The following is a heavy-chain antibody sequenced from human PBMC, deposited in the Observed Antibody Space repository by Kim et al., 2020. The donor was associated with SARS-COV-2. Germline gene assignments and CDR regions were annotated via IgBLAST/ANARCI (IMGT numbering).Heavy chain of an antibody. CDR3: ARDGGSWPGYCSSTSCYDYYMDV. J-gene: IGHJ6*03. CDR1: GGSISSGGYY. D-gene: IGHD2-2*01. Sequence: SETLSLTCTVSGGSISSGGYYWSWIRQHPGKGLEWIGYIYYSGSTYYNPSLKSRVTISVDTSKNQFSLMLSSVTAADTAVYYCARDGGSWPGYCSSTSCYDYYMDVWGKGTTVTVSS. CDR2: IYYSGST. V-gene: IGHV4-31*03.